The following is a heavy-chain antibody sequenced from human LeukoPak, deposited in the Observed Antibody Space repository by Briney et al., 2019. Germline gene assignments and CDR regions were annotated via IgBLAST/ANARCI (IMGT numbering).Heavy chain of an antibody. CDR2: IKYDGSYT. CDR3: VRDGDAYNFDF. J-gene: IGHJ4*02. Sequence: GGSQRLSCATSGFTLSLAWMHWVRQAPGKGLEWVSRIKYDGSYTNYADSVKGRFTISRDNARNTLSLHMISLRAEDTAVYFCVRDGDAYNFDFWGQGVLVTVSS. D-gene: IGHD5-24*01. CDR1: GFTLSLAW. V-gene: IGHV3-74*01.